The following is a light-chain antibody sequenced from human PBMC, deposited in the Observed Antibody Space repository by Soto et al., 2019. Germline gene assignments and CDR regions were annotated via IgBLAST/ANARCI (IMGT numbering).Light chain of an antibody. J-gene: IGLJ1*01. CDR1: KNDVGFYDF. V-gene: IGLV2-8*01. Sequence: QSALTQPPSASGSPGQSVTISCTGTKNDVGFYDFVSWYQHHPGKAPRLIIYEVVQRPSGVPDRFSGSKSGNTASLTVSGLQAADEADYVCKSYAGSNTYVFGSGTRSPS. CDR2: EVV. CDR3: KSYAGSNTYV.